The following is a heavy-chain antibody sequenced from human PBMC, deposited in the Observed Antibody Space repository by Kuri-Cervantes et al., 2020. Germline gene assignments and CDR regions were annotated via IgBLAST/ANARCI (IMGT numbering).Heavy chain of an antibody. D-gene: IGHD6-19*01. J-gene: IGHJ6*03. CDR3: AREVVAGYSYYYYMDV. CDR1: GGSISSNNW. V-gene: IGHV4-4*02. CDR2: IYHGGST. Sequence: GSLRLSCTVSGGSISSNNWWSWVRQPPGKGLEWIGEIYHGGSTNYNLSLESRVTFSVDQSKNQFYLELTSVSAADTAVYYCAREVVAGYSYYYYMDVWGKGTAVTVSS.